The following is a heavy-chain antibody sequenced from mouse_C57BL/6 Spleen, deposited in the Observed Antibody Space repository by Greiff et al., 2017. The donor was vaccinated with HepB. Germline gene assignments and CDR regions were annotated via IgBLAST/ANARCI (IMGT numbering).Heavy chain of an antibody. V-gene: IGHV1-80*01. CDR2: IYPGDGDT. D-gene: IGHD2-1*01. J-gene: IGHJ1*03. CDR1: GYAFSSYW. CDR3: ARGWYYCNYEWYFDF. Sequence: QVQLQQSGAELVKPGASVKISCKASGYAFSSYWMNWVKQRPGKGLEWIGQIYPGDGDTNYNGKFKGKATLTADKSSSTAYMQLSSLTSEDSAVDFCARGWYYCNYEWYFDFWGTGTTVTVSS.